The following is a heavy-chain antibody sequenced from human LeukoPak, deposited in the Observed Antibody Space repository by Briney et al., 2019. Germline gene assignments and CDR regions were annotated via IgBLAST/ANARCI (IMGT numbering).Heavy chain of an antibody. D-gene: IGHD3-3*01. CDR2: IIPIFGTT. V-gene: IGHV1-69*13. CDR1: GGTFSSYA. J-gene: IGHJ4*02. Sequence: SVKVSCKASGGTFSSYAISWVRQAPGQGLEWMGGIIPIFGTTNYAQKFQGRVTITADESTGTAYMELSSLRSDDTAVYYCARGAYYDFWSGYYYDYWGQGTLVTVSS. CDR3: ARGAYYDFWSGYYYDY.